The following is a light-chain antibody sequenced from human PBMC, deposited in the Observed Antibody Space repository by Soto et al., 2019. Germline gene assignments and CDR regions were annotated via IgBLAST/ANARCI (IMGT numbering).Light chain of an antibody. CDR2: EVI. J-gene: IGLJ2*01. Sequence: QSALTQPPSASGSPGQSVTISCTGTSSDVGGYNYVSWYQQHPGKAPKLMILEVIKRPSGVPDRFSGSKSGNTASLTVSGLQAEDEADYYCTSYTGSNNVVFGGGTKVTVL. CDR3: TSYTGSNNVV. CDR1: SSDVGGYNY. V-gene: IGLV2-8*01.